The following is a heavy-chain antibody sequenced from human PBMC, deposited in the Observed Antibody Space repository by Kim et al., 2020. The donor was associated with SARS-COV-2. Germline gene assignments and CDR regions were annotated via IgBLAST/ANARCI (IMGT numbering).Heavy chain of an antibody. CDR1: GFTFNNYA. Sequence: GGSLRLSCAASGFTFNNYAMHWVRQAPGKGLEWVSRISWNGGTIGYADSVKGRFTISRDNAKNSLYLQMNSLRAEDTALYYCAKDAHYSGSDREFDCWGQGTLVTVSS. D-gene: IGHD5-12*01. V-gene: IGHV3-9*01. CDR2: ISWNGGTI. CDR3: AKDAHYSGSDREFDC. J-gene: IGHJ4*02.